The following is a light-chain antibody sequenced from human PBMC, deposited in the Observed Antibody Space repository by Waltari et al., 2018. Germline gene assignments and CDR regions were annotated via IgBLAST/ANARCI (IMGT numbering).Light chain of an antibody. J-gene: IGLJ3*02. Sequence: LSSGHSSNVIAWLQEQPGKGPRYLMKVNSDGSHSKGDEIPDRFSGSSSGAERYLTISSLQSEDEADYYCQTGGHGTWVFGGGTKLTVL. CDR1: SGHSSNV. CDR3: QTGGHGTWV. V-gene: IGLV4-69*01. CDR2: VNSDGSH.